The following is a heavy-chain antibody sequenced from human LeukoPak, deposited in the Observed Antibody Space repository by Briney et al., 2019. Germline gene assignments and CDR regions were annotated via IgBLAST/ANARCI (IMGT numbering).Heavy chain of an antibody. J-gene: IGHJ5*02. D-gene: IGHD5-12*01. Sequence: ASVKVSCKVSGYSLSDLSLQWVRQAPGQGLEWMGGFNPEHTETIYSQKLQGRVTLTEDTSTDTAYMELSSLRSEDTAMYFCAQQKAGYSGSPSWFDPWAQGTLVTVSS. CDR3: AQQKAGYSGSPSWFDP. CDR2: FNPEHTET. V-gene: IGHV1-24*01. CDR1: GYSLSDLS.